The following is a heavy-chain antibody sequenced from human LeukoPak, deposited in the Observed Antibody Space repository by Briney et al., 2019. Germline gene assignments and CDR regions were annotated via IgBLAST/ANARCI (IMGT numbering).Heavy chain of an antibody. Sequence: ASVKVSCKASGYTFTSYGISWVRQAPGQGLEWMGWISAYNGNTNYAQKLQGRVTMTTDTSTSTAYMELRSLRSDDTAVYYCARDRSSGTRGGCCAYWGQGTLVTVSS. CDR3: ARDRSSGTRGGCCAY. CDR2: ISAYNGNT. D-gene: IGHD2-15*01. CDR1: GYTFTSYG. J-gene: IGHJ4*02. V-gene: IGHV1-18*01.